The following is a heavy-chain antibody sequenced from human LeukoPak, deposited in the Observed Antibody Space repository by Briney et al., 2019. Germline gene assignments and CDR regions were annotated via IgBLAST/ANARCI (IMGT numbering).Heavy chain of an antibody. V-gene: IGHV3-74*01. J-gene: IGHJ4*02. D-gene: IGHD2-21*02. CDR1: RFTFTSYW. CDR3: ARDGDAPMTDFDY. CDR2: IKSDWSIA. Sequence: GGSLRLSCAASRFTFTSYWMCWVRQAAGQRLARFSCIKSDWSIAAYACSVKGQISITRDNAKNTLYLQMNSMRADDTAVYYCARDGDAPMTDFDYWGQGTLVTVST.